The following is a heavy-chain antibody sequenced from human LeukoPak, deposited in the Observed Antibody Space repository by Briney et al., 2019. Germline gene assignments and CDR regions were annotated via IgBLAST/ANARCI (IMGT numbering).Heavy chain of an antibody. Sequence: PSETLSLTCAVYGGSFSGYYWSWVRQPPGKGLEWIGEINHSGSTNYNPSLKSRVTISVDTSKNQFSLKLSSVAAADTALYFCARDRSGSLGAATLDYWGQGTLVTVSS. CDR2: INHSGST. CDR1: GGSFSGYY. V-gene: IGHV4-34*01. D-gene: IGHD1-26*01. J-gene: IGHJ4*02. CDR3: ARDRSGSLGAATLDY.